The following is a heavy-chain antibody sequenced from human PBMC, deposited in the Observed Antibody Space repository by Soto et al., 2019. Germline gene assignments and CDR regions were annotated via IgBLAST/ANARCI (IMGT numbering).Heavy chain of an antibody. CDR3: ARAQRRGYSYGHFDY. D-gene: IGHD5-18*01. V-gene: IGHV4-34*01. CDR1: GGSFSGYY. J-gene: IGHJ4*02. CDR2: INHSGST. Sequence: PSETLSLTCAVYGGSFSGYYWSWIRQPPGKGLEWIGEINHSGSTNYNPSLKSRVTISVDTSKNQFSLKLSSVTAVDTAVYYCARAQRRGYSYGHFDYWGQVTLVTVS.